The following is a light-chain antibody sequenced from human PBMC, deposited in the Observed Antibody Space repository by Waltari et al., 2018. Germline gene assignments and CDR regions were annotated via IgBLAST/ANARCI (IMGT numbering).Light chain of an antibody. Sequence: HSPLTPPAPVSRSPGPPPPFACTATTTYVGGFNLVSWYQQHPGKAPTLMIYEGTKRPSGVSNRFSGSKSGNTASQTISGLQAEDEADYYCCSYAGSTTWVFGGGTKLTVL. CDR1: TTYVGGFNL. V-gene: IGLV2-23*01. CDR3: CSYAGSTTWV. J-gene: IGLJ3*02. CDR2: EGT.